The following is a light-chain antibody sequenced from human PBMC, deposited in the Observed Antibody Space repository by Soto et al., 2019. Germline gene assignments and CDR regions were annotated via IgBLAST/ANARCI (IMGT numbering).Light chain of an antibody. Sequence: EIVMTQSPATLSVSRGERATLSCRASQSVGSNLAWYQQKPGQAPRLLIYGASTRATGIPARFSGSGSGTEFTLTISSLQSEDFAVYYCQQYNNWWTSGQGTKVDIK. CDR1: QSVGSN. CDR3: QQYNNWWT. CDR2: GAS. J-gene: IGKJ1*01. V-gene: IGKV3D-15*01.